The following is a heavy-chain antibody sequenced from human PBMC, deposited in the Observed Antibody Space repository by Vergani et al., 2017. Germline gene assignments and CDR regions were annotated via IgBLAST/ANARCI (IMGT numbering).Heavy chain of an antibody. V-gene: IGHV3-9*01. CDR1: GFTFSSYG. D-gene: IGHD1-26*01. J-gene: IGHJ4*02. Sequence: VQLVESGGGVVQPGGSLRLSCAASGFTFSSYGMHWVRQAPGKGLEWVSGISWNSGSTGYADAVKGRFTISRDNAKNSLYLQMNSLRAEDTALYYCAKDSGSYHYQYYFDYWGQGTLVTVSS. CDR3: AKDSGSYHYQYYFDY. CDR2: ISWNSGST.